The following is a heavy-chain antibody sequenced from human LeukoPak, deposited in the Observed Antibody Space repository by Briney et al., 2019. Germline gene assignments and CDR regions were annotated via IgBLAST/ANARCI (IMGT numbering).Heavy chain of an antibody. Sequence: SETLSLTCTVSGGSISSSSYYWGWIRQPPGKGLEWIGSIYYSGSTYYNPSLKSRVTISVDTSKNQFSLQLNSVTPEDTAVYYCARTPSEAGANYYYYYMDVWGKGTTVTISS. CDR1: GGSISSSSYY. V-gene: IGHV4-39*07. D-gene: IGHD4/OR15-4a*01. J-gene: IGHJ6*03. CDR2: IYYSGST. CDR3: ARTPSEAGANYYYYYMDV.